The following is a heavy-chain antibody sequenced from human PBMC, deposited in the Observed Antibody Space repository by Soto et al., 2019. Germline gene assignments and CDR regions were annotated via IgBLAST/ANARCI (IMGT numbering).Heavy chain of an antibody. CDR3: ARAKAAVRATGTTFSYYYYGMDV. Sequence: PSETLSLTCAVYGGSFSGYYWSWIRQPPGKGLEWIGEINHSGSTTYNPSLKSRVTISVDTSKNQFSLKLSSVTAADTAVYYCARAKAAVRATGTTFSYYYYGMDVWGQGTTVTV. D-gene: IGHD1-1*01. J-gene: IGHJ6*02. CDR1: GGSFSGYY. V-gene: IGHV4-34*01. CDR2: INHSGST.